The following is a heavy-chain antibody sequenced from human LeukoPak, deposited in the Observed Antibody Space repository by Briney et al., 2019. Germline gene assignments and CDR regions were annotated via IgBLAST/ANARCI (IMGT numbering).Heavy chain of an antibody. D-gene: IGHD1-20*01. CDR3: TTDPLYNWNDVDWFDP. Sequence: PGGSLRLSCAAFGFTFSNAWMSWVRQAPGKGLEWVGRIKSKTDGGTTDYAAPVKGRFTISRDDSKNTLYLQMNSLKTEDTAVYYCTTDPLYNWNDVDWFDPWGQGTLVTVSS. CDR1: GFTFSNAW. V-gene: IGHV3-15*01. CDR2: IKSKTDGGTT. J-gene: IGHJ5*02.